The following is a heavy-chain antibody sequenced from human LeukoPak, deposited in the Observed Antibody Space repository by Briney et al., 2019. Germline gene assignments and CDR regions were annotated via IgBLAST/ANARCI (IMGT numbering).Heavy chain of an antibody. Sequence: SVKVSCKASGGTFSSYAISWVRQAPGQGLEWMGGIIPIFGTANYAQKFQGRVTITTDESTSTAYMELSSLRSEDTAVYYCAREGERAAAGDAFEWFDPWGQGTLVTVSS. D-gene: IGHD6-13*01. CDR2: IIPIFGTA. CDR3: AREGERAAAGDAFEWFDP. V-gene: IGHV1-69*05. J-gene: IGHJ5*02. CDR1: GGTFSSYA.